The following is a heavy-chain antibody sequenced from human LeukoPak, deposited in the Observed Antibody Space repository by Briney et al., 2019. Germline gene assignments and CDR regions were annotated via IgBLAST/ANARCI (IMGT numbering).Heavy chain of an antibody. D-gene: IGHD3-22*01. Sequence: SETLSLTCTVSGDSISTTPYYWGWIRQPPGKGLEWIGSVSYSGRAFYNPSLKSRVTISVDTSKNQFSLKLSSVTAADTAVYYCARRITMIVVVITPNWFDPWGQGTLVTVSS. CDR3: ARRITMIVVVITPNWFDP. CDR2: VSYSGRA. CDR1: GDSISTTPYY. J-gene: IGHJ5*02. V-gene: IGHV4-39*07.